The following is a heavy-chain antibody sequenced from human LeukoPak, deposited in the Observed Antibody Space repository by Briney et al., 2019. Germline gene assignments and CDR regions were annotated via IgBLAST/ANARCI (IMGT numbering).Heavy chain of an antibody. CDR2: IFGDGRT. CDR3: ATRPSGDYPYFDF. V-gene: IGHV3-53*01. CDR1: GFTVSSKY. D-gene: IGHD4-17*01. J-gene: IGHJ4*02. Sequence: GGSLGLSCAASGFTVSSKYMSWVRQAPGMGLEWISVIFGDGRTHYADSMKGRFTISRDNSKNTLYLQMSSLRAEDTAVYYCATRPSGDYPYFDFWGQGTLVTVSS.